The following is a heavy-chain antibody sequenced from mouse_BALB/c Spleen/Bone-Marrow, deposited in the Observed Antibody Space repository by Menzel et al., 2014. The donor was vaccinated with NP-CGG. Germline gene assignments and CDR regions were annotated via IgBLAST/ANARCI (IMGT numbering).Heavy chain of an antibody. CDR2: ISNGGGSS. D-gene: IGHD2-14*01. Sequence: EVNVVESGGGLVQPGGSLKLSCATSGFTFSDYYMYWVRQTPEKRLEWVAYISNGGGSSYYPDTVKGRFTNSRDNAKNTLYLQMSRLKSEDTAMYYCARQNYRGAMDYWGQGTSVTVSS. V-gene: IGHV5-12*02. CDR3: ARQNYRGAMDY. CDR1: GFTFSDYY. J-gene: IGHJ4*01.